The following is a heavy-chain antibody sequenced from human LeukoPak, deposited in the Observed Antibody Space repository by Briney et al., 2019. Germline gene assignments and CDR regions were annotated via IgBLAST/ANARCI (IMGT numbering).Heavy chain of an antibody. CDR1: GFTFSSYG. J-gene: IGHJ3*02. V-gene: IGHV3-30*18. CDR3: AKETDGVDAFDI. Sequence: PGGSLRLSCAASGFTFSSYGIRWVRQAPGKGLEWVAVISYDGSNKYYADSVKGRFTISRDNSKNTLYLQMNSLRAEDTAVYYCAKETDGVDAFDIWGQGTMVTVSS. CDR2: ISYDGSNK. D-gene: IGHD2-21*02.